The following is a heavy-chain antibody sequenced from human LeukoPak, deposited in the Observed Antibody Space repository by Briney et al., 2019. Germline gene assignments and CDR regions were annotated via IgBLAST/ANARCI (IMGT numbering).Heavy chain of an antibody. V-gene: IGHV4-59*08. Sequence: SETLSLTCTVSGGSISSYYWSWIRQPPGKGLEWIGYIYYSGSTNYNPSLKSRVTISVDTSKNQFSLKLSSVTAADTAVYYCVRLVEMATIFDWGQGTLVTVSS. J-gene: IGHJ4*02. CDR3: VRLVEMATIFD. CDR1: GGSISSYY. D-gene: IGHD5-24*01. CDR2: IYYSGST.